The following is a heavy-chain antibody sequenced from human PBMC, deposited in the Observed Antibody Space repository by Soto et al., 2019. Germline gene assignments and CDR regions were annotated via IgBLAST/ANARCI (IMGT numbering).Heavy chain of an antibody. Sequence: LSLTCTVSGGSIRSGSHYWSWIRQHPGKGLEWIGYIYYSGSTYYNPSLKSRITISISTSKNQFSLKLTSVTAADTAVYYCAREGGDGIDYWGQGTLVTVSS. CDR2: IYYSGST. V-gene: IGHV4-31*03. CDR3: AREGGDGIDY. J-gene: IGHJ4*02. D-gene: IGHD3-16*01. CDR1: GGSIRSGSHY.